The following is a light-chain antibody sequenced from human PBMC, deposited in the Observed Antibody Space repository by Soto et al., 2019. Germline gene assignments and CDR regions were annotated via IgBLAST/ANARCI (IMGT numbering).Light chain of an antibody. V-gene: IGKV3-20*01. CDR2: GAS. J-gene: IGKJ1*01. Sequence: EVVLTQSPSTLSFSPGERATLSCRASQSVSSSYLAWYQQKPGQAPRLLIYGASSRATGIPDRFSGSGSGTDFTLTISRLQPEDFAVYYCQQYGSSRTFGQGTKV. CDR3: QQYGSSRT. CDR1: QSVSSSY.